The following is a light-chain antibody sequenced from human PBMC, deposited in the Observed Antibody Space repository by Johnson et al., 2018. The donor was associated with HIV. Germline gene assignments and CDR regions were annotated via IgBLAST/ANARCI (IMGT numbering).Light chain of an antibody. Sequence: HSVLTQPPSVSAAPGQKVTISCSGSSSNIGRNYVSWYQQLPGTAPKLLIFDNNKRPSGIPDRFSASKSGTSATLGITGLQTGDEADYYCGTWDSSLSAYVFGTGTKFTVL. CDR3: GTWDSSLSAYV. V-gene: IGLV1-51*01. CDR1: SSNIGRNY. CDR2: DNN. J-gene: IGLJ1*01.